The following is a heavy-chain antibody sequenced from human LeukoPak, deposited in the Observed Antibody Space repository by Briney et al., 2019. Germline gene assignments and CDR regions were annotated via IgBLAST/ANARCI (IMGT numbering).Heavy chain of an antibody. V-gene: IGHV4-59*01. CDR2: IYYSGST. CDR1: GGSISSYY. CDR3: ARAESGYDRGGYFDY. D-gene: IGHD5-12*01. Sequence: SETLSLTCTVSGGSISSYYWSWIRQPPGKGLEWIGYIYYSGSTNYNPFLKSRVTISVDTSKNQFSLKLSSVTAADTAVYYCARAESGYDRGGYFDYWGQGTLVTVSS. J-gene: IGHJ4*02.